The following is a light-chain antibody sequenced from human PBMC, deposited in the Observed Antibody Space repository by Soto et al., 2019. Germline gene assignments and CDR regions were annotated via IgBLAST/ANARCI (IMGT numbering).Light chain of an antibody. CDR1: RRDVGAYNF. Sequence: QSVLTQPASVSGSRGQSITISCIGTRRDVGAYNFFSWYQQHPGKLPKLMIFDVSRRPSGVSDRFSGSKSGNTASLTISGLQAEDEGDYYCSSYTSSSTHVFGSGTKLTVL. J-gene: IGLJ1*01. CDR2: DVS. V-gene: IGLV2-14*03. CDR3: SSYTSSSTHV.